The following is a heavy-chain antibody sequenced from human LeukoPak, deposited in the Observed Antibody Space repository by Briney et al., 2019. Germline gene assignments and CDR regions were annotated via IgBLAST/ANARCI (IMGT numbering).Heavy chain of an antibody. CDR1: GSRFNSYW. Sequence: GESLRISCKGSGSRFNSYWISWVRQLPGKGLEGMGRIDPSDSYTNYSPSFQGHVPISADKSNSTAYLQWSSLKASDTAMYYCARLYYGSGSQTGADYWGQGTLVTVSS. V-gene: IGHV5-10-1*01. CDR2: IDPSDSYT. J-gene: IGHJ4*02. CDR3: ARLYYGSGSQTGADY. D-gene: IGHD3-10*01.